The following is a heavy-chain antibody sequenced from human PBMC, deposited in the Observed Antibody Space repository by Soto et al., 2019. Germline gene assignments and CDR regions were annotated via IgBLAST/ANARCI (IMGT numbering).Heavy chain of an antibody. CDR2: INHSGST. V-gene: IGHV4-34*01. Sequence: SETLSLTCAVYGGSFSGYYWSWIRQPPGKGLEWIGEINHSGSTNYNPSLKSRVTISVDTSKNQFSLKLSSVTAADTAVYYCARAIAARRSYYFGYWGQGTLVTVSS. CDR1: GGSFSGYY. CDR3: ARAIAARRSYYFGY. D-gene: IGHD6-6*01. J-gene: IGHJ4*02.